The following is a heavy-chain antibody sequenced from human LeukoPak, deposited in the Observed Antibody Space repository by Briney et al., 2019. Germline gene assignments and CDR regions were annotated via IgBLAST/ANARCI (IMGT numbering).Heavy chain of an antibody. Sequence: VSLRLYCAASGFTVSSNYRSWVRVAPGKGLEWVSVIYSDDSTYYADSVKGRFTISRDNSKNTLYLQMNSLRAEDTAVYYCARVQGSGQPRWYWGQGTLVTVSS. CDR3: ARVQGSGQPRWY. V-gene: IGHV3-66*01. CDR1: GFTVSSNY. J-gene: IGHJ4*02. CDR2: IYSDDST. D-gene: IGHD2-15*01.